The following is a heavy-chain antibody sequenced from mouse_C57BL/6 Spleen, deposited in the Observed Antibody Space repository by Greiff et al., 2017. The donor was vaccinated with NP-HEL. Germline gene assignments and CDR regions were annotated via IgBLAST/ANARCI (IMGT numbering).Heavy chain of an antibody. V-gene: IGHV1-72*01. J-gene: IGHJ2*01. CDR2: INPNSGGN. D-gene: IGHD2-12*01. CDR1: GYTFTSYW. CDR3: ARGEASYRGYFDY. Sequence: QVQLQQPGAELVKPWASVTLSCTASGYTFTSYWMHCVNQRPGRGLVWIGRINPNSGGNKYNEKFKSKATLTVDKPSSTAYMQLSSLTSEDSAIYYCARGEASYRGYFDYWGQGTTLTVSS.